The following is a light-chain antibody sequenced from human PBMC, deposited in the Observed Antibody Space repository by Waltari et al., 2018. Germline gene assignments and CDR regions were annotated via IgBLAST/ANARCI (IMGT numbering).Light chain of an antibody. J-gene: IGKJ1*01. CDR1: QSMSSY. CDR2: AAY. V-gene: IGKV1-39*01. CDR3: QQSYSRT. Sequence: DIQMTQSPPSLSASLGDRVTITCRASQSMSSYLNWYQQKPGKATQLLIYAAYSLQSGVPSRFSGSGSGTDFTLTISSLQPEDFATYYCQQSYSRTFGQGTKVEIK.